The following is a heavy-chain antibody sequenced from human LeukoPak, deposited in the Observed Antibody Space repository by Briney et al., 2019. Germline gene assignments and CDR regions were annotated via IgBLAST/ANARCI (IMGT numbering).Heavy chain of an antibody. V-gene: IGHV3-30*02. CDR3: AKDSRLRSTSCYDY. CDR1: GFTFSSYG. J-gene: IGHJ4*02. D-gene: IGHD2-2*01. Sequence: GGSLRLSCAASGFTFSSYGMHWVRQAPGKGLEWVAFIRYDGSNKYYADSVKGRFTISRDNSKNTLYLQMNSLRAEDTAVYYCAKDSRLRSTSCYDYWGQGTLVTVSS. CDR2: IRYDGSNK.